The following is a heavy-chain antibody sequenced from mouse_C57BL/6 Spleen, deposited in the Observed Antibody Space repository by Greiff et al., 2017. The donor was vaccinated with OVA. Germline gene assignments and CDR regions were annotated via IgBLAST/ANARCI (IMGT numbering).Heavy chain of an antibody. V-gene: IGHV1-61*01. J-gene: IGHJ4*01. CDR3: ARGTQVSYAMDY. D-gene: IGHD3-2*02. CDR1: GYTFTSYW. Sequence: VQLQQPGAELVRPGSSVKLSCKASGYTFTSYWMDWVKQRPGQGLEWIGNIYPSDSETHYNQKFKDKATLTVDKSSSTAYMQLSSLTSEDSAVYYCARGTQVSYAMDYWGQGTSVTVSS. CDR2: IYPSDSET.